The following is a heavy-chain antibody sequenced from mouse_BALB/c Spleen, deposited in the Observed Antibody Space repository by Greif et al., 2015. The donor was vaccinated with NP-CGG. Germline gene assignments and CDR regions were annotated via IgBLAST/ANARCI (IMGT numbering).Heavy chain of an antibody. Sequence: VQLQQSGPELVKPGASVKISCKASGYSFTGHFMNWVKQSHGKSLEWIGRINPYNGDTFYNQKFKGKATLTVDKSSSTAHMELLSLTSEDSAVYYCGRSITTVFDYWGQGTTLTVSS. CDR2: INPYNGDT. D-gene: IGHD1-1*01. CDR3: GRSITTVFDY. CDR1: GYSFTGHF. J-gene: IGHJ2*01. V-gene: IGHV1-37*01.